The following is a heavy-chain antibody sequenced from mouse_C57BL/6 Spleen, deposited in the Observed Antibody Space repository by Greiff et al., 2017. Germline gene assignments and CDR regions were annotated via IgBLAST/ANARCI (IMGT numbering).Heavy chain of an antibody. CDR3: TRVGYYADY. CDR2: ISSGGDYI. CDR1: GFTFSSYA. D-gene: IGHD2-3*01. Sequence: EVKLMESGEGLVKPGGSLKLSCAASGFTFSSYAMSWVRQTPEKRLEWVAYISSGGDYIYYADTVKGRFTISRDNARNTLYLQMSSLKSEDTAMYYCTRVGYYADYWGQGTTLTVSS. V-gene: IGHV5-9-1*02. J-gene: IGHJ2*01.